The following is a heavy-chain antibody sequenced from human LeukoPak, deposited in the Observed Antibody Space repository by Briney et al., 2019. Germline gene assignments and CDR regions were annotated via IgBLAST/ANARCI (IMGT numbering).Heavy chain of an antibody. Sequence: GASVKVSCKASGGTFSNYAVSWVRQAPGQGLEWMGGFIPVFGPANYAQKFQGRVTITADESTSTAYMELSSLRSGDTAVYYCATGELLQMGNDYWGQGTLVTVSS. V-gene: IGHV1-69*13. CDR3: ATGELLQMGNDY. D-gene: IGHD1-26*01. CDR2: FIPVFGPA. CDR1: GGTFSNYA. J-gene: IGHJ4*02.